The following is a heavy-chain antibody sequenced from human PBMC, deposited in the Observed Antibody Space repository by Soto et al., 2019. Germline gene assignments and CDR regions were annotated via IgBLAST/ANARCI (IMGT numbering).Heavy chain of an antibody. V-gene: IGHV3-30*18. CDR2: ISYDGSNK. J-gene: IGHJ6*02. D-gene: IGHD6-6*01. Sequence: GGSLRLSCAASGFTFSSYGMHWVRQAPGKGLEWVAVISYDGSNKYYADSVKGRFTISRDNSKNTLYLQMNSLRAEDTAVYYCAKDVRRGLAARTESLKSNDYYYYGMDVWGQGTTVTVSS. CDR3: AKDVRRGLAARTESLKSNDYYYYGMDV. CDR1: GFTFSSYG.